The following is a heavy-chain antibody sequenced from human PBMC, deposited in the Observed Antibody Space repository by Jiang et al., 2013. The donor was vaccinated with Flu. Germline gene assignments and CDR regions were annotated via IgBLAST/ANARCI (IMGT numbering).Heavy chain of an antibody. D-gene: IGHD3-9*01. V-gene: IGHV4-59*01. Sequence: ALLKPSETLSLTCTISGGSISVYYWSWIRQFPGKGLEWIGYVYNSGSTKSNPSLNSRVTISVDTSRNQFSLNLTSVTAADTAVYYCARGLSSTGYYDGYYFDLWGRGTLVTVSS. CDR3: ARGLSSTGYYDGYYFDL. J-gene: IGHJ2*01. CDR2: VYNSGST. CDR1: GGSISVYY.